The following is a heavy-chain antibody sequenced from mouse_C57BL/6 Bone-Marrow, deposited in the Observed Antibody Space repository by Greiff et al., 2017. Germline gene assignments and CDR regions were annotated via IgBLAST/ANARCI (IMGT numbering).Heavy chain of an antibody. CDR3: ARSSNYYAMDY. V-gene: IGHV5-15*01. J-gene: IGHJ4*01. CDR1: GFTFSDYG. D-gene: IGHD2-5*01. Sequence: EVHLVESGGGLVQPGGSLKLSCAASGFTFSDYGMAWVRQAPRKGPEWVAFISNLADSIYYADTVTGRFTISRENAKNTLYLEMSSLRSEDTAMYYCARSSNYYAMDYWGQGTSVTVSS. CDR2: ISNLADSI.